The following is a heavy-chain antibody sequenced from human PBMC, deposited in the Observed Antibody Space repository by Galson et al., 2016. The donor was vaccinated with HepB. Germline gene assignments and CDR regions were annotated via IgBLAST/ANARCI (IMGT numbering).Heavy chain of an antibody. D-gene: IGHD1-1*01. CDR1: GSSITSSAVA. J-gene: IGHJ4*02. V-gene: IGHV2-5*02. CDR2: IYWDDTQ. CDR3: AHAHWRDLSLFDY. Sequence: PALVKPTQTLSLTCTLSGSSITSSAVAVGWIRQPPGKALEWLALIYWDDTQRYSPSLRSRLTISKDTSKNQVALTMTNMDPVDTATYYCAHAHWRDLSLFDYWGQGIPVTVSS.